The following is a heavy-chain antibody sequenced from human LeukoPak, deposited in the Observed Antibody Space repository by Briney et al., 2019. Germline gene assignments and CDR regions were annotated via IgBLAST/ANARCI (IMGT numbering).Heavy chain of an antibody. D-gene: IGHD4-17*01. J-gene: IGHJ4*02. CDR3: ARGRSYGEFDY. Sequence: PGGSLRLSCAASGFTFSTYSMNWVRQAPGKGLGWVSYISSTTTTIYYADSVKGRFTISRDNAKNSLYLQMNSLRAEDTAVYYCARGRSYGEFDYWGQGTLVTVSS. CDR1: GFTFSTYS. V-gene: IGHV3-48*01. CDR2: ISSTTTTI.